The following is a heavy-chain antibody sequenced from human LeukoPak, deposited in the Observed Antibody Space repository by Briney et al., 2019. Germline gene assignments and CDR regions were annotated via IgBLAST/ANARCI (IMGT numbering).Heavy chain of an antibody. V-gene: IGHV1-8*03. Sequence: ASVKVSCKASGYTFTSYDINWVRQATGQGLEWMGWMNPNSGNTGYAQKFQGRVTITRNTSISTAYMELSSLRSEDTAVYYCARKVLGSYYYYMDVWGKGTTVTVSS. J-gene: IGHJ6*03. D-gene: IGHD7-27*01. CDR3: ARKVLGSYYYYMDV. CDR2: MNPNSGNT. CDR1: GYTFTSYD.